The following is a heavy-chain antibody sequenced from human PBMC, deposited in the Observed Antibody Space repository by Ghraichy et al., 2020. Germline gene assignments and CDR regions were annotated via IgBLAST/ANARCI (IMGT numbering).Heavy chain of an antibody. Sequence: GESLNISCAASGFTFSSYSMNWVRQAPGKGLEWVSYISSSSSTIYYADSVKGRFTISRDNAKNSLYLQMNSLRAEDTAVYYCARDSPMVRDRLGYWGQGTLVTVSS. V-gene: IGHV3-48*01. CDR1: GFTFSSYS. CDR3: ARDSPMVRDRLGY. D-gene: IGHD3-10*01. J-gene: IGHJ4*02. CDR2: ISSSSSTI.